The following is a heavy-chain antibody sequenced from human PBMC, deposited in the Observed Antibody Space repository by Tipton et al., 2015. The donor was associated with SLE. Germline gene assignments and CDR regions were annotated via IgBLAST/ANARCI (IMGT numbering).Heavy chain of an antibody. CDR2: INWNGGST. CDR1: GFTFDDYA. Sequence: SLRLSCAASGFTFDDYAMSWVRQAPGKGLEWVSGINWNGGSTSYADSVKGRFIISRDNAKKSLYLQMNSLRAEDTALYYCARDKDLDWDALDIWGRGTMVTVSS. CDR3: ARDKDLDWDALDI. V-gene: IGHV3-20*04. J-gene: IGHJ3*02. D-gene: IGHD3/OR15-3a*01.